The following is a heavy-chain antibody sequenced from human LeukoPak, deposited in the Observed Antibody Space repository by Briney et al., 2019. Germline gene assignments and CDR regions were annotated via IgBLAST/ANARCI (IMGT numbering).Heavy chain of an antibody. V-gene: IGHV4-59*01. J-gene: IGHJ4*02. CDR2: IYYSGST. CDR1: GGSISSYY. CDR3: ARRKSLNNYGDVVYFDY. D-gene: IGHD2-15*01. Sequence: SETLSLTCTVSGGSISSYYWSWIRQPPGKGLEWIGYIYYSGSTNYKPSLKSRVTISVDTSKNQFSLKLSSVTAADTAVYYCARRKSLNNYGDVVYFDYWGQGTLVTVSS.